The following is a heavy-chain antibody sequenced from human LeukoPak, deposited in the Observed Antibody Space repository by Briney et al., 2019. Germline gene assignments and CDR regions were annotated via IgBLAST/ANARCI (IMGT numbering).Heavy chain of an antibody. CDR3: ARGTRYPAVYFDY. J-gene: IGHJ4*02. CDR2: IYSGGST. V-gene: IGHV3-66*01. CDR1: GFTFSSYS. Sequence: GGSLRLSCAASGFTFSSYSMNWVRQAPGKGLEWVSVIYSGGSTYYADSVKGRFTISRDNSKDTLYLQMNSLRAEDTAVYYCARGTRYPAVYFDYWGQGTLVTVSS. D-gene: IGHD1-1*01.